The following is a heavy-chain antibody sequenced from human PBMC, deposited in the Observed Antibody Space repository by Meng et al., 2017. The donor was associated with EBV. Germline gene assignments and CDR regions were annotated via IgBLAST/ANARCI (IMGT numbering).Heavy chain of an antibody. D-gene: IGHD3-10*01. J-gene: IGHJ4*02. Sequence: QVELVQCGAEVKKPGSSVKVSCKTSGGPFRYYAISWVRQAPGQGLEWLGGFLPRLGAPNYAQKFHGRVKITADESTSTHYMDLSSLRSEDTAIYYCASESGRGYTPDYWGQGTLVTVSS. V-gene: IGHV1-69*01. CDR3: ASESGRGYTPDY. CDR2: FLPRLGAP. CDR1: GGPFRYYA.